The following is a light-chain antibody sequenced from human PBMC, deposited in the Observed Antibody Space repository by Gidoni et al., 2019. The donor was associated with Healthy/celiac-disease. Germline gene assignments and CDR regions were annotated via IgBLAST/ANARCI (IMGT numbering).Light chain of an antibody. Sequence: DIQMTQSPSTLSASVGDRVTITCRASQSISSWLAWYQQKPGTAPKLLIYKASSLESGVPSRFSGSGSGTEFTLPISSLQPDDFATYYCQQYNSLPPTFGGGTKVEIK. CDR2: KAS. J-gene: IGKJ4*01. CDR3: QQYNSLPPT. V-gene: IGKV1-5*03. CDR1: QSISSW.